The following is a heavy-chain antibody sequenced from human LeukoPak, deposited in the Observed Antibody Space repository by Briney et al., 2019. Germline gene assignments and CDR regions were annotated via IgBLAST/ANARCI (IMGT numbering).Heavy chain of an antibody. J-gene: IGHJ5*02. CDR2: IYYTGTT. CDR3: ARGFYDSSGYSNCFDP. CDR1: GDSISSSY. D-gene: IGHD3-22*01. V-gene: IGHV4-59*01. Sequence: SETLSLTCTVSGDSISSSYWSWIRQPPGKTLEWIGYIYYTGTTNYNPSLKSRVTMSIDTSKNQFSLNLNYVTAADTAVYYCARGFYDSSGYSNCFDPWGQGTLVTVSS.